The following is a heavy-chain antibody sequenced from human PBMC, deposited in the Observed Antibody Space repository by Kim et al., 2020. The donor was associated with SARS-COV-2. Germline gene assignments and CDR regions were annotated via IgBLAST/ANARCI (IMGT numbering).Heavy chain of an antibody. CDR3: TTVSML. CDR1: GIPFSNAW. J-gene: IGHJ4*02. CDR2: IKSKSDGGTA. Sequence: GGSLRLSCAVSGIPFSNAWFNWVRQAPGKGLEWVGRIKSKSDGGTADLAAPVKGRFAISRDDSKNTLYLLMNSLRTDDSAVYYCTTVSMLWGQGTLVTVS. V-gene: IGHV3-15*01. D-gene: IGHD2-2*01.